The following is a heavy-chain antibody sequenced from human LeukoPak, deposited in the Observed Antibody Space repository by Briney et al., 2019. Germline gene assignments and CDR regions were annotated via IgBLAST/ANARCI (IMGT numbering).Heavy chain of an antibody. D-gene: IGHD3-22*01. CDR1: GFTFSSYW. Sequence: GGSLRLSCAASGFTFSSYWMSWVRQAPGKGLEWVANINQDGSEKYSVDSVKGRFTISRHNPKNSLYLQMNSLRAEDTAVYYCAREYYSDSSGSDYWGQGTLVTVSS. CDR2: INQDGSEK. V-gene: IGHV3-7*05. J-gene: IGHJ4*02. CDR3: AREYYSDSSGSDY.